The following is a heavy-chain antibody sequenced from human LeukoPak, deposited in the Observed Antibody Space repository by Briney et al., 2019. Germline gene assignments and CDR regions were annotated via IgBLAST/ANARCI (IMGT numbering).Heavy chain of an antibody. CDR1: GSTFSSYW. V-gene: IGHV3-74*01. CDR2: INSDGSST. Sequence: GGSLRLSCAASGSTFSSYWMHWVRQAPGKGLVWVSRINSDGSSTSYADSVKGRFTISRDNAKNTLYLQMNSLRAEDTAVYYCARGDSGDPLVDYWGQGTLVTVSS. J-gene: IGHJ4*02. D-gene: IGHD5-12*01. CDR3: ARGDSGDPLVDY.